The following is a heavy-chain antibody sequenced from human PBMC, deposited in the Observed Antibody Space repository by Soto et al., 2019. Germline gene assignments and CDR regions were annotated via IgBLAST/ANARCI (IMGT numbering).Heavy chain of an antibody. D-gene: IGHD2-2*01. J-gene: IGHJ4*02. CDR2: ISGSGGST. V-gene: IGHV3-23*01. CDR3: AKNGQGTYHFDY. Sequence: EVQLLESGGGLVQPGGSLILSCAASGFTFSSYAMSWVRQASGKGLEWVSGISGSGGSTYYADSVKGRFTISRDSSKNTLYLQMNSLGAEDTAVYYCAKNGQGTYHFDYWGQGTLVTVAS. CDR1: GFTFSSYA.